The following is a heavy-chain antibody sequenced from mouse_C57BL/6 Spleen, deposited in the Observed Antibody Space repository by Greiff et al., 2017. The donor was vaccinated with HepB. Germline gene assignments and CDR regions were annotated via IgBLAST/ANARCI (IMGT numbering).Heavy chain of an antibody. J-gene: IGHJ4*01. CDR2: IDPSDSYT. CDR1: GYTFTSYW. Sequence: QVQLQQPGAELVMPGASVKLSCKASGYTFTSYWMHWVKQRPGQGLEWIGEIDPSDSYTNYNQKFKGKSTLTVDKSSSTAYMQLSSLTSEDSAVYYCARGGTTVVAGMDYWGQGTSVTVSS. D-gene: IGHD1-1*01. CDR3: ARGGTTVVAGMDY. V-gene: IGHV1-69*01.